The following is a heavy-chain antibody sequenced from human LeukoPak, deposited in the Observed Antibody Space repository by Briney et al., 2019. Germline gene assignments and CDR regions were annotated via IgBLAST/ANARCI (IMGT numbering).Heavy chain of an antibody. D-gene: IGHD1-26*01. Sequence: GGSLRLSCAASGFTVSSNYMSWVRQAPGKGLEWVSVIYSGGSTYYADSVKGRFTISRDNSKNTLYLQMNSLRAEDTAVYYCAREGGVGPTAPPDYYSYQMDVWGKGTTVTVSS. J-gene: IGHJ6*03. CDR2: IYSGGST. V-gene: IGHV3-53*01. CDR1: GFTVSSNY. CDR3: AREGGVGPTAPPDYYSYQMDV.